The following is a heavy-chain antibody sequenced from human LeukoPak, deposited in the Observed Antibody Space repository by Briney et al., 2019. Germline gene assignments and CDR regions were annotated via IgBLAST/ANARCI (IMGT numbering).Heavy chain of an antibody. D-gene: IGHD3-10*01. CDR1: GGSFSGYY. CDR2: INHSGST. CDR3: ARGPYYYGSGSYP. Sequence: KPSETLPLTCAVYGGSFSGYYWSWIRQPPGKGLEWIGEINHSGSTNYNPSLKSRVTISVDTSKNQFSLKLSSVTAADTAVYYCARGPYYYGSGSYPWGQGTLVTVSS. V-gene: IGHV4-34*01. J-gene: IGHJ4*02.